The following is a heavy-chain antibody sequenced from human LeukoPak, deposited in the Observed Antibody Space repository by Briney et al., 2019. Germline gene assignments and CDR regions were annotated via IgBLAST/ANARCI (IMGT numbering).Heavy chain of an antibody. V-gene: IGHV1-69*04. D-gene: IGHD6-13*01. Sequence: SVKVSCKASGGTFSSYAISWVRQAPGQGLEWMGRIIPILGIANYAQKFQGRVTITADKSTSTAYMELSSLRSEDTAVYYCAILGLSSSQEIDFQHWGQGTLVTVSS. J-gene: IGHJ1*01. CDR2: IIPILGIA. CDR3: AILGLSSSQEIDFQH. CDR1: GGTFSSYA.